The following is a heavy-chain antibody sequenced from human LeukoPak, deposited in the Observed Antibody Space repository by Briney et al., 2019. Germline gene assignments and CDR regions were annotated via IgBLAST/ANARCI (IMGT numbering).Heavy chain of an antibody. J-gene: IGHJ4*02. CDR3: ARDSGSQWLVLFDY. Sequence: GGSLRLSCAASGFTLSHYWMHWVRQAPGKGLMWVSRINSDGSRTNYADSVKGRFTISRDNAKNTVYLQMNSLRAEDTAVYYCARDSGSQWLVLFDYWGQGTLVTVSS. D-gene: IGHD6-19*01. V-gene: IGHV3-74*01. CDR1: GFTLSHYW. CDR2: INSDGSRT.